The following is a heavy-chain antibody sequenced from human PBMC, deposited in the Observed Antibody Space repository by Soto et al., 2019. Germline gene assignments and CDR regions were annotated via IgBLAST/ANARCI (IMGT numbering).Heavy chain of an antibody. CDR3: ARDCSSTSCSTYYYYGMDV. CDR2: ISAYNGNT. D-gene: IGHD2-2*01. J-gene: IGHJ6*02. Sequence: ASVKVSCKASGYTFTSYGISWVRQAPGQGLEWMGWISAYNGNTNYAQKLQGRVTMTTDTSTSTAYMELRSLRSDDTAVYYCARDCSSTSCSTYYYYGMDVWGQGPTITVSS. V-gene: IGHV1-18*01. CDR1: GYTFTSYG.